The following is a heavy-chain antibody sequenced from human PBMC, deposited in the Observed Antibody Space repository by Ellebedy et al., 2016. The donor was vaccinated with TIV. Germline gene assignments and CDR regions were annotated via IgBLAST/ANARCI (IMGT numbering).Heavy chain of an antibody. CDR2: ISYSGTT. J-gene: IGHJ4*02. Sequence: MPGGSLRLSCTVSDDSSTTNTFYWTWIRQPPGKGLEWIGYISYSGTTSYNPSLKSRVTISSDTSKRQFSLKLRSVTAADTAVYFCARGGHTLHGLIMPYYFDYWGQGNLVTVS. V-gene: IGHV4-61*01. CDR3: ARGGHTLHGLIMPYYFDY. CDR1: DDSSTTNTFY. D-gene: IGHD2-2*01.